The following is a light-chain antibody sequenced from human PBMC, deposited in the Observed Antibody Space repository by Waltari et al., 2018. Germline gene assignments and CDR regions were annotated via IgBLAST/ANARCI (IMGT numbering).Light chain of an antibody. CDR3: CSYTGTYTQWV. CDR2: DVS. CDR1: SNDVGAYNY. J-gene: IGLJ3*02. V-gene: IGLV2-11*01. Sequence: QSALTQPRSVSGSPGQSVTISCTGTSNDVGAYNYVSWHQQHPGKAPKLMIYDVSKRPSGVPDRFSASKSGNTASLTISGLQAEDEADYYCCSYTGTYTQWVFGGGTKLTVL.